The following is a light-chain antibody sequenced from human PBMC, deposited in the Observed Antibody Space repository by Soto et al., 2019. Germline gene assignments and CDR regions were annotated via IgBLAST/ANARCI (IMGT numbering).Light chain of an antibody. V-gene: IGKV3-11*01. CDR1: QSISSY. CDR2: DAS. CDR3: QHYGRSPIT. Sequence: EVVLTQSPDTLSLPPGERATLSCRASQSISSYLAWYQQKPGQAPRLLIYDASSRATGIPARFSGSGSGTDFTLTISSLEPEDFAVYYCQHYGRSPITFGQGTRLEIK. J-gene: IGKJ5*01.